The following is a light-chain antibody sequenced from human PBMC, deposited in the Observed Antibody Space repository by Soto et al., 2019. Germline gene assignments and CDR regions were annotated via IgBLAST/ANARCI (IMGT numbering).Light chain of an antibody. Sequence: QSVLTQPPSVSEAPRQSVTISCSGSNSNIGNNAVNWYQQLPGKAPTLLIFYDDLLPSGVSDRFSGSRSDTSASLAISGLQSEDEAEYYCATWDDSLNAWVFGGGTKVTVL. V-gene: IGLV1-36*01. CDR1: NSNIGNNA. CDR2: YDD. CDR3: ATWDDSLNAWV. J-gene: IGLJ3*02.